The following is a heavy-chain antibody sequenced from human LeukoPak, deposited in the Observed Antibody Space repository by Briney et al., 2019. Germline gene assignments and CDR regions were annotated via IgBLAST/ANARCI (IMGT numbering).Heavy chain of an antibody. CDR3: AREGYSCSWYYDHSYMDV. V-gene: IGHV4-61*02. J-gene: IGHJ6*03. CDR1: GGSISSGSYY. D-gene: IGHD6-13*01. CDR2: IYTSGST. Sequence: SQTLSLTCTVSGGSISSGSYYWSWIRQPAGKGLEWIGRIYTSGSTNYNPSLKSRVTISVDTSKNQFSLKLSSVTAADTAVYYCAREGYSCSWYYDHSYMDVWGKGTTVTVSS.